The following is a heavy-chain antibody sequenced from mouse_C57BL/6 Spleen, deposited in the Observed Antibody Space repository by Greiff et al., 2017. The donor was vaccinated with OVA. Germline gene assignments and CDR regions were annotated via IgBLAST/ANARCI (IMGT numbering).Heavy chain of an antibody. CDR1: GYTFTSYW. D-gene: IGHD2-4*01. J-gene: IGHJ4*01. Sequence: VQLQQPGAELVKPGASVKLSCKASGYTFTSYWMHWVKQRPGQGLEWIGMIHPNSGSTNYNEKFKSKATLTVDKSSSTAYMQLSSLTSEDSAVYYCARIYYDYEGYAMDYWGQGTSVTVSS. CDR2: IHPNSGST. CDR3: ARIYYDYEGYAMDY. V-gene: IGHV1-64*01.